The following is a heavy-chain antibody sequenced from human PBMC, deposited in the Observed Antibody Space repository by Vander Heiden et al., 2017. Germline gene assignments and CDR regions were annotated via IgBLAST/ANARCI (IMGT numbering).Heavy chain of an antibody. D-gene: IGHD1-1*01. V-gene: IGHV4-39*01. CDR1: GWSISTNFC. CDR2: VYYLGST. Sequence: QLQLQESGPGLVKPSETLSLTCTVSGWSISTNFCWGWVRQPPGKGLEWIGDVYYLGSTFYKPSRKSRVAISRDTSKNQFSLKLTSVTAADTAVYYCVRRTVAGVVYISPTFDSGGPGTLVTVSS. CDR3: VRRTVAGVVYISPTFDS. J-gene: IGHJ4*02.